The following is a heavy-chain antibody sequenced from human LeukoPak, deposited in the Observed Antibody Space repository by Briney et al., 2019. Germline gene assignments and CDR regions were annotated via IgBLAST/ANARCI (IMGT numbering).Heavy chain of an antibody. Sequence: PGGSLRLSCAASGFTFSSYGMHWVRQAPGKGLEWVAVISYDGSNKYYADSVKGRFTISRDNSKNTLYLQMNSLRAEDTAVYYCAKDWRYSYGFDYYYYYMDVGGKGTTVTVSS. J-gene: IGHJ6*03. CDR2: ISYDGSNK. CDR1: GFTFSSYG. CDR3: AKDWRYSYGFDYYYYYMDV. D-gene: IGHD5-18*01. V-gene: IGHV3-30*18.